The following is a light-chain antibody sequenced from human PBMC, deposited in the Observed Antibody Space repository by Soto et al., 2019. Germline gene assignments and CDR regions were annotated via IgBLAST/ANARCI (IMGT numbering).Light chain of an antibody. V-gene: IGLV2-8*01. CDR3: SSYAGINYLV. CDR2: EVS. J-gene: IGLJ2*01. Sequence: QSALTQPPSASGSPGQSVTISCTGTSSDVGGYNYVSWYQQHPGKAPKLMIYEVSKRPSGVPDRFSGSKSGNTASLTVSGLQAEDEADYHCSSYAGINYLVFGGGTQLTV. CDR1: SSDVGGYNY.